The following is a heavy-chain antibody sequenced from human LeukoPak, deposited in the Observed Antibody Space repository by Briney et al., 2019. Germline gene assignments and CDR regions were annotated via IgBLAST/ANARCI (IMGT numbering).Heavy chain of an antibody. CDR3: ARGGRYFDWLLLDWFDP. D-gene: IGHD3-9*01. Sequence: SETLSLTCTVSGGSISSYYWSWIRQPAGKGLEWIGRIYTSGSTNYNPSLKSRVTMSVDTSKNQFSLKLSSVTAADTAVYYCARGGRYFDWLLLDWFDPWGQGTLVTVS. CDR1: GGSISSYY. J-gene: IGHJ5*02. CDR2: IYTSGST. V-gene: IGHV4-4*07.